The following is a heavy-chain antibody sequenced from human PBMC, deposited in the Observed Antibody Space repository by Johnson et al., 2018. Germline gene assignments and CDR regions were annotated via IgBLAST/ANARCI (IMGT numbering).Heavy chain of an antibody. CDR1: GFTFSSYD. J-gene: IGHJ6*02. D-gene: IGHD1-26*01. Sequence: EVQLVESGGGLVQPGGSLRLSCAASGFTFSSYDMHWVRQATGKGLEWVSAIGTAGDTYYPGSVKGRFTIPRENAKNSFYLQMNSLRAGDTAVYYCARDLGSRWELPGDVWGQGTTVTVSS. V-gene: IGHV3-13*01. CDR2: IGTAGDT. CDR3: ARDLGSRWELPGDV.